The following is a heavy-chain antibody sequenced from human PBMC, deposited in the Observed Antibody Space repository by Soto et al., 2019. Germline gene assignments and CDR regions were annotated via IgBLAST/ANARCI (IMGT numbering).Heavy chain of an antibody. CDR3: ARRYGPGFDY. D-gene: IGHD4-17*01. V-gene: IGHV4-59*08. J-gene: IGHJ4*02. Sequence: QVQLQESGPGLVKPSETLSLTCTVSGGSISSYYWSWIRQPPGKGLEWIEYIYYSGSTNYNPSLKSRVTISVDTSKNQFSLKLSSVPAADTAVYYCARRYGPGFDYWGQGTLVTVSS. CDR1: GGSISSYY. CDR2: IYYSGST.